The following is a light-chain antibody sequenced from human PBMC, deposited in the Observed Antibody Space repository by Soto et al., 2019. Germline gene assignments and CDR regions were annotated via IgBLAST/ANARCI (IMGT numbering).Light chain of an antibody. CDR1: NSHAGRYNS. CDR3: ISDAGRNYV. Sequence: QCLLAYPRSSVGSPGHSVTISRTETNSHAGRYNSVSSYQQHPGKSPKLMSYEVSKLPSVVPDRVSGSKSGNTACLTVSRLQGEDEADYYGISDAGRNYVFGGGTKVTVL. V-gene: IGLV2-8*01. CDR2: EVS. J-gene: IGLJ2*01.